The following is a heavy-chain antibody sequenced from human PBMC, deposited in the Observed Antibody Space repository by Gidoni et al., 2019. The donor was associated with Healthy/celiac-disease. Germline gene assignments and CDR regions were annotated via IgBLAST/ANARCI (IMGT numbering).Heavy chain of an antibody. CDR2: ISSSGSTI. CDR3: ARDLAYYGSGSPQSDY. D-gene: IGHD3-10*01. J-gene: IGHJ4*02. Sequence: EVQMVESGGGLAQPVVSLILSCDASGFTVSSCKMNWVRQAPGKGMEWVSYISSSGSTIYYADSVKGGFTISSDNAKNSLYLQMNSLRAEDTAVYYCARDLAYYGSGSPQSDYWGQGTLVTVSS. V-gene: IGHV3-48*03. CDR1: GFTVSSCK.